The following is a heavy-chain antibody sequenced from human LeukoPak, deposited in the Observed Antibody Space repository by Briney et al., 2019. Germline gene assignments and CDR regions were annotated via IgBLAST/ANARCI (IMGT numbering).Heavy chain of an antibody. CDR3: TRLLDDYYGSGSYGDGY. D-gene: IGHD3-10*01. V-gene: IGHV3-73*01. J-gene: IGHJ4*02. CDR2: IRSKANSYAT. CDR1: GFTFSGSA. Sequence: GGSLRLSCAASGFTFSGSAMHWVRQASGKGLEWVGRIRSKANSYATAYAASVKGRFTISRDDSKNTAYLQMNSLKTEDTAVYYCTRLLDDYYGSGSYGDGYWGQGTLVTVSS.